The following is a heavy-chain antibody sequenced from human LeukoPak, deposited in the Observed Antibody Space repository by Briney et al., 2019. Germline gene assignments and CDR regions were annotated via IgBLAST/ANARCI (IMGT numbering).Heavy chain of an antibody. V-gene: IGHV4-30-4*01. Sequence: SETLSLTCTVSGGSMSSGDYYWSWIRQPPGKGLEWIGYIYYSGSTYYNPSLKSRVTISVDTSKNQFSLKLSSVTAADTAVYYCARVLWELPELHFDYWGQGTLVTVSS. CDR3: ARVLWELPELHFDY. D-gene: IGHD1-26*01. CDR2: IYYSGST. J-gene: IGHJ4*02. CDR1: GGSMSSGDYY.